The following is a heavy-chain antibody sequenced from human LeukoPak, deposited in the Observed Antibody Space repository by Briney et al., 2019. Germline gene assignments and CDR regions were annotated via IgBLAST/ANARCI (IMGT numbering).Heavy chain of an antibody. Sequence: GASLKISCKGSGYIFTSYWIGWVRKLPGKGLEWMGIIYPGDSDTRYSPSFQGQVTISADKSISTAYLQWSSLKASDTAMYYCARLNEGYCSGGSCYRGLFDYWGQGTLVTVSS. V-gene: IGHV5-51*01. CDR2: IYPGDSDT. D-gene: IGHD2-15*01. CDR1: GYIFTSYW. CDR3: ARLNEGYCSGGSCYRGLFDY. J-gene: IGHJ4*02.